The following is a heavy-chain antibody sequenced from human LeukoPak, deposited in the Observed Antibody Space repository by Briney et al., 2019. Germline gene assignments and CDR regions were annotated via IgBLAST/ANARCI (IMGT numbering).Heavy chain of an antibody. CDR1: GESFSVYY. CDR2: INHSGST. J-gene: IGHJ3*02. CDR3: ARGSSTYYDFWSGYSGGDAFDI. Sequence: SETLSLTCAVYGESFSVYYWSWIRQPPGKGLEWIGEINHSGSTNYTPSLKSRVTISVDSSKNRFSLKLSSVTAADTVVYYCARGSSTYYDFWSGYSGGDAFDIWGQGTMVTVSS. V-gene: IGHV4-34*01. D-gene: IGHD3-3*01.